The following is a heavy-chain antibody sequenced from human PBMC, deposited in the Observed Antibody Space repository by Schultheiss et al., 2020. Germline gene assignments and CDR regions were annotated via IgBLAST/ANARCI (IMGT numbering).Heavy chain of an antibody. Sequence: GGSLRLSCAASGFTVSSKYMSWVRQAPGKGLECISIIYTGGTAYYADSVKGRFTISRDISKNTLYLQMNSLRAEDTAVYYCAKGPYSSGWYDYWGQGTLVTVSS. V-gene: IGHV3-53*01. CDR1: GFTVSSKY. J-gene: IGHJ4*02. CDR2: IYTGGTA. D-gene: IGHD6-19*01. CDR3: AKGPYSSGWYDY.